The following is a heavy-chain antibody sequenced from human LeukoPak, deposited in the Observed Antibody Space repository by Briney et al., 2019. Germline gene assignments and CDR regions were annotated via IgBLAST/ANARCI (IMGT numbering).Heavy chain of an antibody. CDR1: GYTFTGYY. CDR2: INPNSGGT. D-gene: IGHD6-13*01. Sequence: ASVKVSCKASGYTFTGYYMHWVRQAPGQGLEWMGWINPNSGGTNYAQKFQGRVTMTRDTSIGIAYVELSRLRSDDSAVYYCARVRAAAPYYYMDVWGKGTTVTVSS. CDR3: ARVRAAAPYYYMDV. V-gene: IGHV1-2*02. J-gene: IGHJ6*03.